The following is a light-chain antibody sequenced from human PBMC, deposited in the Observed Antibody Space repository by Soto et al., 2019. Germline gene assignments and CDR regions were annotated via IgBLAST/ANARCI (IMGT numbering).Light chain of an antibody. CDR2: AAS. V-gene: IGKV1-39*01. CDR1: QSISNY. J-gene: IGKJ1*01. Sequence: DILMTQSPCSLSASVGDRVTITCRASQSISNYVNWYQQKPGKAPKLLIYAASNLQSGVPLRFSGSRSGTDFTLTISSLQPEDFASYYCQQSYSTWTFGQGTKVDI. CDR3: QQSYSTWT.